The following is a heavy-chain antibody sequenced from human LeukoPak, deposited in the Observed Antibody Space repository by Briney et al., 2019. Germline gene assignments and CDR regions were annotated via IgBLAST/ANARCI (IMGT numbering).Heavy chain of an antibody. D-gene: IGHD5-18*01. J-gene: IGHJ4*02. CDR3: ARNSQIGGYSYGN. CDR2: INAGNGNT. CDR1: GYIFTSYV. Sequence: ASVKVSCKASGYIFTSYVMHWVRQAPGQRLEWMGWINAGNGNTKYSQKFQGRVTITRDTSASTAYMELSSLRSEDTAVYYCARNSQIGGYSYGNWGQGTLVTVSS. V-gene: IGHV1-3*01.